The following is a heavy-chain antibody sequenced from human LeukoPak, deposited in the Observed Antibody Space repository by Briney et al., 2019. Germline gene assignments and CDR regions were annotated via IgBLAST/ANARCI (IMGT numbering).Heavy chain of an antibody. D-gene: IGHD6-13*01. CDR1: GFTFSSYG. CDR2: ISGSGGST. CDR3: AKDRPTVYSSSWLHFLDS. J-gene: IGHJ4*02. Sequence: PGGSLRLSCAASGFTFSSYGMIWARQAPGKGLEWVSGISGSGGSTYLADSVKGRFTISRDNSKNTLYLEMNSLRADDTAVYYCAKDRPTVYSSSWLHFLDSWGQGTLVTVSS. V-gene: IGHV3-23*01.